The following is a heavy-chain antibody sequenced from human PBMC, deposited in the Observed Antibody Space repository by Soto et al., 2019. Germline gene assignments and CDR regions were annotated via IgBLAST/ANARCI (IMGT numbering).Heavy chain of an antibody. CDR1: GFTFTSSA. Sequence: QMQLVQSGPEVKKPGTSVKVSCKASGFTFTSSAVQWVLQVRGQRLEWIGWIVVGSGNTNYAQKFQERVTITRDMSTSTPYMELSSLRSEDTAVYYCAADSYYDSSGYYSDAFDIWGQGTMVTVSS. D-gene: IGHD3-22*01. J-gene: IGHJ3*02. CDR2: IVVGSGNT. CDR3: AADSYYDSSGYYSDAFDI. V-gene: IGHV1-58*01.